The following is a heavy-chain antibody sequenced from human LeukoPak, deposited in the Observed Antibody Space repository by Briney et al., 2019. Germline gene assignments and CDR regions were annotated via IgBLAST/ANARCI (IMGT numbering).Heavy chain of an antibody. Sequence: PSETLSLTCIVSGGSISSYYWSWIRQPPGKGLEWIGYIYYTGNTIYNPSLKSRVTISVDTSKNQFSLKLSSVTAADTAVYYCARLYHRRPKDAFDIWGQGTMVTVSS. CDR1: GGSISSYY. J-gene: IGHJ3*02. CDR3: ARLYHRRPKDAFDI. D-gene: IGHD3-16*01. V-gene: IGHV4-59*01. CDR2: IYYTGNT.